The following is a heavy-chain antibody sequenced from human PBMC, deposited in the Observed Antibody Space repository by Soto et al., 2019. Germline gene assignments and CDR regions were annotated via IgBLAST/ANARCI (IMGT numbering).Heavy chain of an antibody. V-gene: IGHV1-2*02. D-gene: IGHD3-3*01. CDR1: GYTFTGYY. Sequence: ASVKVSCKASGYTFTGYYMHWVRQAPGQGLEWMVWINPNSGGTNYAQKFQGRVTMTRDTSISTAYMELSRLRSDDTAVYYCARAYYDFWSGSYYYGMDVWGQGTTVTVSS. CDR3: ARAYYDFWSGSYYYGMDV. J-gene: IGHJ6*02. CDR2: INPNSGGT.